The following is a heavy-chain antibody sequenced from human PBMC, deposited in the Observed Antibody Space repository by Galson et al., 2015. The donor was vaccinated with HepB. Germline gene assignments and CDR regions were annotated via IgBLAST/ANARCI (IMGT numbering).Heavy chain of an antibody. J-gene: IGHJ5*02. CDR1: GFTFSEYY. D-gene: IGHD6-25*01. V-gene: IGHV3-11*01. CDR2: ICISYSII. CDR3: ARAALGWFDP. Sequence: SLRLSCAVSGFTFSEYYMSWIRQAPGKGLEWVSYICISYSIIYYADSVKGRFTISRDNVKNSLYLQMNILRAEDTAVYYCARAALGWFDPWGQGTLVTVSS.